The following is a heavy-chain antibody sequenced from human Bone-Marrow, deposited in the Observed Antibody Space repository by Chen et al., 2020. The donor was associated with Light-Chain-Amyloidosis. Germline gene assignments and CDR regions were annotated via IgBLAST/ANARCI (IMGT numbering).Heavy chain of an antibody. CDR2: LYSAGKT. D-gene: IGHD2-21*02. Sequence: EMELVETGGGFVQPGGSLRLSCVVSGFIFSREYMTWVRQAPGKGLEWVSVLYSAGKTYYTDSVRGRFTISRDDSKNTLYLQMNSLRAEDTAMYYCARVMVMTAMHWDAFDTWGQGTMVTVSS. CDR3: ARVMVMTAMHWDAFDT. J-gene: IGHJ3*02. CDR1: GFIFSREY. V-gene: IGHV3-53*02.